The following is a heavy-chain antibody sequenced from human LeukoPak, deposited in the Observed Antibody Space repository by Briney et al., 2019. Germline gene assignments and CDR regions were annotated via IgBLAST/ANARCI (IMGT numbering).Heavy chain of an antibody. CDR2: IYPGDSDT. J-gene: IGHJ4*02. V-gene: IGHV5-51*01. Sequence: GESLKISCKASGYVFTSYWIGWVRQMPGKGLEWMGIIYPGDSDTRYSPSFQGQVTISADKSISTAYLQWSSLKASDTAMCYCASRDGYNFFDYWGQGTLVTVSS. CDR1: GYVFTSYW. D-gene: IGHD5-24*01. CDR3: ASRDGYNFFDY.